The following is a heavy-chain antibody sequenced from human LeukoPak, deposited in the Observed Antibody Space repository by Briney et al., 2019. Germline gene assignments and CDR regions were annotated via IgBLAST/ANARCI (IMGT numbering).Heavy chain of an antibody. Sequence: PSETLSLTCAVYGGSFSGYYWSWIRQPPGKGLEWIGEINHSGSTNYNPSLKSRVTISVDTSKNQFSLKLSSVTAADTAVYYCARGRDYYGSGSRPLDYWGQGTLVTVSS. CDR1: GGSFSGYY. CDR2: INHSGST. D-gene: IGHD3-10*01. J-gene: IGHJ4*02. V-gene: IGHV4-34*01. CDR3: ARGRDYYGSGSRPLDY.